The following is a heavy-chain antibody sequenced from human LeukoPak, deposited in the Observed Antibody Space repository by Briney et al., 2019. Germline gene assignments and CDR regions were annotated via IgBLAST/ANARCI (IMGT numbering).Heavy chain of an antibody. CDR1: GFTFSSYG. V-gene: IGHV3-33*01. CDR2: IWYDGSNK. D-gene: IGHD5-18*01. CDR3: ARGNTAMVT. J-gene: IGHJ4*02. Sequence: GGSLRLSCAASGFTFSSYGMHWVRQAPAKGLEWVAVIWYDGSNKYHADSVKGRFTISRDNSKNTLYLQMNSLRAEDTAVYYCARGNTAMVTWGQGTLVSVSS.